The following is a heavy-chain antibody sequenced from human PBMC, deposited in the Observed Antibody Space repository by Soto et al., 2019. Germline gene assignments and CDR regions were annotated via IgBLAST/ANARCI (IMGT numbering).Heavy chain of an antibody. CDR3: ARPFDYYDSSGYYFFQH. D-gene: IGHD3-22*01. CDR1: GYTFTGYY. V-gene: IGHV1-3*01. CDR2: INAGNGNT. J-gene: IGHJ1*01. Sequence: QVQLVQSGAEVKKPGASVKVSCKASGYTFTGYYMHWVRQAPGQGLEWMGWINAGNGNTKYSQKFQGRVTITRDTSASTAYMELSSLRSEDTAVYYCARPFDYYDSSGYYFFQHWGQGTLVTVSS.